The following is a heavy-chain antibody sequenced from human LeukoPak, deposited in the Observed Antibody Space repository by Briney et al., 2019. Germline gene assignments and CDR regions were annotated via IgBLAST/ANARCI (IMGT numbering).Heavy chain of an antibody. CDR3: AKGGYCSSTSCSTGAFDI. CDR1: GFTSSSYA. J-gene: IGHJ3*02. V-gene: IGHV3-23*01. D-gene: IGHD2-2*03. CDR2: ISGSGGST. Sequence: GGSLRLSCAASGFTSSSYAMSWVRQAPGKGLEWVSAISGSGGSTYYADSVKGRFTISRDNSKNTLYLQMNSLRAEDTAVYYCAKGGYCSSTSCSTGAFDIWGQGTMVTVSS.